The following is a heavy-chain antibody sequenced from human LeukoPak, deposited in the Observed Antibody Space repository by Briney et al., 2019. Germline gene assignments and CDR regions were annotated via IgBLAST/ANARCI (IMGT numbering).Heavy chain of an antibody. CDR1: GGSISLYY. Sequence: NPSETLSLTCTVSGGSISLYYWSWIRQPPGKGLEWIGFIYYSGSTNYNPSLKSRVAMSLDRSKNQFSLKLSSVTAADTAVYYCARDHLSDKNRYYYGMDVWGQGTTVTVSS. V-gene: IGHV4-59*01. J-gene: IGHJ6*02. D-gene: IGHD1-14*01. CDR2: IYYSGST. CDR3: ARDHLSDKNRYYYGMDV.